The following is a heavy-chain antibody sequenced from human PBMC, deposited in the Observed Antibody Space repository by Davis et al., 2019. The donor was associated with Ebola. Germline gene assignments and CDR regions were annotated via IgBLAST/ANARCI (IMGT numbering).Heavy chain of an antibody. CDR3: ARGRNGGWDFDY. Sequence: AASVKVSCKASGGTFSSYAISWVRHAPGQGLEWMAWISAYNGHTNYAQKFQDRLTLTTDTSTSTVYMELRSLTSDDTAEYYCARGRNGGWDFDYWGQGTRVTVSS. CDR1: GGTFSSYA. J-gene: IGHJ4*02. V-gene: IGHV1-18*01. D-gene: IGHD6-19*01. CDR2: ISAYNGHT.